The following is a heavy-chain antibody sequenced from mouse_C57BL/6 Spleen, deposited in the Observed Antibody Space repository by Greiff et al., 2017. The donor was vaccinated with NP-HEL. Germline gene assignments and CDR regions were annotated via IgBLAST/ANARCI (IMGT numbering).Heavy chain of an antibody. V-gene: IGHV1-53*01. CDR3: ARGYYGSSHPFDY. J-gene: IGHJ2*01. D-gene: IGHD1-1*01. CDR1: GYTFTSYW. CDR2: INPSNGGT. Sequence: QVHVKQPGTELVKPGASVKLSCKASGYTFTSYWMHWVKQRPGQGLEWIGNINPSNGGTNYNEKFKSKATLTVDKSSSTAYMQLSSLTSEDSAVYYCARGYYGSSHPFDYWGQGTTLTVSS.